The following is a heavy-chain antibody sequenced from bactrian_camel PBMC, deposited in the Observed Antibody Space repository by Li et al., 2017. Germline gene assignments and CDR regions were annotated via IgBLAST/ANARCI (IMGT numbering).Heavy chain of an antibody. J-gene: IGHJ4*01. Sequence: VQLVESGGGSVQAGGSLRLTCTISGLRTDTNCMGWFRQGSTGQREGIATIGRDGSTNYADSVRGRFTVSKHNVETTLYLQMDSLKPEDTAMYYCAAEIFALNSAFTLCKPTMKEFNYWGQGTQVTVS. CDR1: GLRTDTNC. V-gene: IGHV3S53*01. CDR3: AAEIFALNSAFTLCKPTMKEFNY. CDR2: IGRDGST. D-gene: IGHD4*01.